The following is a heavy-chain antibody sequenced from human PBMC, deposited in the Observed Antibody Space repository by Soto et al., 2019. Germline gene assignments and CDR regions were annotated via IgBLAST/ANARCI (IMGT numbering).Heavy chain of an antibody. CDR1: GITLSSYA. CDR3: ARGSTDSYPGSRIFDF. Sequence: GGSLRLSCAASGITLSSYAMSWVRQAPGKGPEWVSGISASGGSTSYADSVKGRFTISRDNSKKTLYLQMNNLRVEDSALYYCARGSTDSYPGSRIFDFWGRGTLVTVSS. J-gene: IGHJ4*02. D-gene: IGHD3-10*01. V-gene: IGHV3-23*01. CDR2: ISASGGST.